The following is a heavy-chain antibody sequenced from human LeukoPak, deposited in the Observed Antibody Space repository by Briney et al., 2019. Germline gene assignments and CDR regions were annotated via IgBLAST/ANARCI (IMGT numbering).Heavy chain of an antibody. V-gene: IGHV4-34*01. D-gene: IGHD1-14*01. J-gene: IGHJ6*04. CDR2: INHSGST. Sequence: SETLSLTCAVYGGSFSGYYWSWIRQPPGKGLEWIGEINHSGSTNYNPSLKSRVTISVDTSKNQFSLKLSSVTAADTAVYYCARCTRRGTRLGLDVWGKGTTVTISS. CDR1: GGSFSGYY. CDR3: ARCTRRGTRLGLDV.